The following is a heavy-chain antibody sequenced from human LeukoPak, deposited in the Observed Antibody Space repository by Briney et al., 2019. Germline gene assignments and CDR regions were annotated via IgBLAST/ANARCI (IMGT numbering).Heavy chain of an antibody. CDR1: GFTFHGYP. J-gene: IGHJ4*02. CDR2: ISGSGLST. D-gene: IGHD1-26*01. CDR3: ARGQGVVGATTRGYFGY. Sequence: GGSLRLSCAASGFTFHGYPMTWVRQAPGKGLECVSTISGSGLSTYYADSVKGRFSISRDNSNQTLYLQMSSVRADDTAVYYCARGQGVVGATTRGYFGYWGQGALVTVSS. V-gene: IGHV3-23*01.